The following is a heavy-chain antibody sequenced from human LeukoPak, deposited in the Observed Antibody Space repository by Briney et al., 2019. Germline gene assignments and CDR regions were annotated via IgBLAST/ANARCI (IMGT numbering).Heavy chain of an antibody. D-gene: IGHD5-24*01. CDR3: ARGGYNFDP. V-gene: IGHV4-59*01. Sequence: SETLSLTCTVSGGSISSYCWSWIRQPPGKGLEWIGYIYYSGSTNYNPSLKSRVTISVDTSKNQFSLKLSSVTAADTAVYYCARGGYNFDPWGQGFLVTVSS. J-gene: IGHJ5*02. CDR2: IYYSGST. CDR1: GGSISSYC.